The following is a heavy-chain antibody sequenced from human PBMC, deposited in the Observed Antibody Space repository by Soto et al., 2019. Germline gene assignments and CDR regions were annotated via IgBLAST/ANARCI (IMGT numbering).Heavy chain of an antibody. Sequence: EVQLVESGGDFVQPGGSLRLSCVASGFILSSYWMSWVRQAPGKGLEWVANIKPDGSGKYYVDSVKSRFTISRDNAKNSLYLQMNSLRAEDTAVYYCASNIFYDFWSGYYAFDIWGRGTMVTVSS. CDR2: IKPDGSGK. CDR1: GFILSSYW. J-gene: IGHJ3*02. CDR3: ASNIFYDFWSGYYAFDI. D-gene: IGHD3-3*01. V-gene: IGHV3-7*01.